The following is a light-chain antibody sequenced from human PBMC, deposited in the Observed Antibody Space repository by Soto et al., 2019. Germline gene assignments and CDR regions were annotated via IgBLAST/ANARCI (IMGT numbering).Light chain of an antibody. V-gene: IGKV3-20*01. CDR3: QQYVRAPWT. CDR1: QNVTSSY. J-gene: IGKJ1*01. Sequence: EILLTQSPGSLSVFPGERASLSCRASQNVTSSYLAWYQQKPGQAPRLVMYGASIRTSGIPDRFSGSGSGTDFTLTISRLEPEDFAVYYCQQYVRAPWTFGQGTKVDIK. CDR2: GAS.